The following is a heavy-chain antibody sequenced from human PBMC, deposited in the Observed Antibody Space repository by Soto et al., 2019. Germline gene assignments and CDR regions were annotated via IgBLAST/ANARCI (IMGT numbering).Heavy chain of an antibody. CDR2: ISSSSSTI. D-gene: IGHD3-22*01. CDR1: GFTFSSYS. J-gene: IGHJ5*02. V-gene: IGHV3-48*02. CDR3: SYYDSSGFNWFDP. Sequence: GGSLRLSCAASGFTFSSYSMNWVRQAPGKGLEWVSYISSSSSTIYYADSVKGRFTISRDNAKNSLYLQMNSLRDEDTAVYYCSYYDSSGFNWFDPWGQGTLVTVSS.